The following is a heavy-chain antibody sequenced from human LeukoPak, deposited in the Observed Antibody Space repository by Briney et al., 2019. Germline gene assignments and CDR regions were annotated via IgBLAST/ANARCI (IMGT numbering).Heavy chain of an antibody. J-gene: IGHJ4*02. Sequence: GGSLRLSCAASGFIFSRFWMHWVRQAPGKGLEWVAVIWYDGSNKYYTDSVKGRFTISRDNSKNTLYLQMNSLRADDTAVYYCATARVVGSSWYLDYWGQGTLVTVSS. CDR2: IWYDGSNK. CDR3: ATARVVGSSWYLDY. V-gene: IGHV3-33*08. CDR1: GFIFSRFW. D-gene: IGHD6-13*01.